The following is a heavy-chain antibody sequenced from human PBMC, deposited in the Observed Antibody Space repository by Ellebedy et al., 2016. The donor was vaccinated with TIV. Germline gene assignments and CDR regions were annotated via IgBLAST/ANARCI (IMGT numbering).Heavy chain of an antibody. CDR1: EFTFSNYG. CDR3: AKDREAGYSYGILDY. D-gene: IGHD5-18*01. J-gene: IGHJ4*02. V-gene: IGHV3-30*18. CDR2: ISYDGSHK. Sequence: GESLKISXAASEFTFSNYGMHWVRQAPGKGLEWVAVISYDGSHKYYSDSVKGRFTISRDNSKNTLYLQMNSLKTEDTAVYYCAKDREAGYSYGILDYWGQGTLVTVSS.